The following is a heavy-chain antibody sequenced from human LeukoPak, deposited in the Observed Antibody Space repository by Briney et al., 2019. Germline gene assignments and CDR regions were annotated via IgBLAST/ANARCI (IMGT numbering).Heavy chain of an antibody. J-gene: IGHJ4*02. CDR1: GFTVSHYY. V-gene: IGHV3-53*01. Sequence: GGSLRLSCAASGFTVSHYYMTWVRQAPGKGLECVSVIYSGGSTYSADSVKGRFTISRDNSRNMVYLQMSSLRAEDTAVYYCARTRGSHPSPFDSWGQGTLVTVSS. CDR3: ARTRGSHPSPFDS. D-gene: IGHD3-10*01. CDR2: IYSGGST.